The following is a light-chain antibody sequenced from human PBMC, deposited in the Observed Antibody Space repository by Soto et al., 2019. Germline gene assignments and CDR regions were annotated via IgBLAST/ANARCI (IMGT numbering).Light chain of an antibody. Sequence: LVMPQSPATLSVSPGERVTLSCRARQSVGSNLAWYQQKPGQAPRLLIYGASTRATGIPARFSGSGSETEFTLTISSLQAEDSAVYFCQQYNNWPTWTFGQGTKVDIK. CDR2: GAS. CDR3: QQYNNWPTWT. CDR1: QSVGSN. J-gene: IGKJ1*01. V-gene: IGKV3-15*01.